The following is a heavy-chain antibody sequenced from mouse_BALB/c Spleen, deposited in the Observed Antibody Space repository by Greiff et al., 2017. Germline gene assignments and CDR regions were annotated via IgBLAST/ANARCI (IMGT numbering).Heavy chain of an antibody. CDR2: ISSGSSTI. J-gene: IGHJ1*01. Sequence: EVMLVESGGGLVQPGGSRKLSCAASGFTFSSFGMHWVRQAPEKGLEWVAYISSGSSTIYYADTVKGRFTISRDNPKNTLFLQMTRLRSEDTAMYYCARRYYGSSYWYFDVWGAGTTVTVSS. D-gene: IGHD1-1*01. V-gene: IGHV5-17*02. CDR1: GFTFSSFG. CDR3: ARRYYGSSYWYFDV.